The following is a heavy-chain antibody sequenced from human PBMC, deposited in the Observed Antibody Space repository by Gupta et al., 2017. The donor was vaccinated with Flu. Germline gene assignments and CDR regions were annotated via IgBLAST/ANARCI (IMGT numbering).Heavy chain of an antibody. CDR2: VHHTGNT. D-gene: IGHD3-3*01. V-gene: IGHV4-38-2*01. J-gene: IGHJ4*02. CDR1: GYSITSGXX. CDR3: ATSLWSAYYPVHY. Sequence: QVQMXDSSPXLVKPSXTLSLTCAVTGYSITSGXXWXWVRQSPGKGLEWIGNVHHTGNTYYNPSLKSRVTISLDTSKNQFSLKLTSVTVADAAMYFCATSLWSAYYPVHYWGQGTLVTVSS.